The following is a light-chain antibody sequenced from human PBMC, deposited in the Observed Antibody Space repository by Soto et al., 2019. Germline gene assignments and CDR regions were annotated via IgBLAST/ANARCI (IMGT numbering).Light chain of an antibody. CDR1: SFNIGSNT. Sequence: QSVLTQPPSASGTPGQGVTISCSGSSFNIGSNTVNWYQQLPGQAPELLIFNNYQRPSGVPVRFSGSRSDTSASLTITGLQSDDEADYFCASWDDTLIGWAFGGGTKLTVL. CDR3: ASWDDTLIGWA. CDR2: NNY. V-gene: IGLV1-44*01. J-gene: IGLJ2*01.